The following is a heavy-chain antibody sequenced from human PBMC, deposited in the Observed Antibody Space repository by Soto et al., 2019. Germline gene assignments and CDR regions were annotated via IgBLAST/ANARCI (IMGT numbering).Heavy chain of an antibody. CDR2: IYYSGST. CDR1: GGSISSGGYY. CDR3: ATRKPPNDILIPRFDY. D-gene: IGHD3-9*01. V-gene: IGHV4-31*03. J-gene: IGHJ4*02. Sequence: SETLSLTCTVSGGSISSGGYYWSWIRQHPGKGLEWIGYIYYSGSTYYNPSLKSRVTISVDTSKNQFSLKLSSVTAADTAVYYCATRKPPNDILIPRFDYWGQGTLVTVSS.